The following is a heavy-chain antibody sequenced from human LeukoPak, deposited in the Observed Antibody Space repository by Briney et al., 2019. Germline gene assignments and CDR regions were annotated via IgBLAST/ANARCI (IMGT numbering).Heavy chain of an antibody. J-gene: IGHJ4*02. CDR3: ARGRYYYDSSGYRY. D-gene: IGHD3-22*01. Sequence: GGSLRLSCAASGFTFSSYGMSWVRQAPGKGLEWVSYISSSGITIYYADSVKGRFTISRDNAQNSLYLQMNSLRAEDTAMYYCARGRYYYDSSGYRYWGQGTLVTVSS. CDR1: GFTFSSYG. V-gene: IGHV3-48*04. CDR2: ISSSGITI.